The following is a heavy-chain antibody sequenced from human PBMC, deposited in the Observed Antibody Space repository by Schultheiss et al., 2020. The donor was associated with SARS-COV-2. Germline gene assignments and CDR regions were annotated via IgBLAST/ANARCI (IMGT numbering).Heavy chain of an antibody. V-gene: IGHV4-61*02. J-gene: IGHJ5*02. CDR1: GGSISSSSYY. CDR2: IYTSGST. Sequence: SQTLSLTCAVSGGSISSSSYYWSWIRQPAGKGLEWIGRIYTSGSTNYNPSLKSRVTISVDTSKNQFSLKLSSVTAADTAVYYCTRFVVVRALPEWSWFDPWGQGTLVTVSS. CDR3: TRFVVVRALPEWSWFDP. D-gene: IGHD2-21*01.